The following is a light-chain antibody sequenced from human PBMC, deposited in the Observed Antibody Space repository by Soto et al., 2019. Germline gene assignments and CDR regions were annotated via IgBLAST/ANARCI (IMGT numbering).Light chain of an antibody. CDR3: SSFASSNTWV. Sequence: QSALTQPPSASXSPGXXXXISCTGTSSDVGAYNYVSWYQQHAGKAPKLVIYEVTKRPSGVPDRFSGSKSANTASLTVSGLQAEDEADYYCSSFASSNTWVFGGGTKLTVL. J-gene: IGLJ3*02. V-gene: IGLV2-8*01. CDR2: EVT. CDR1: SSDVGAYNY.